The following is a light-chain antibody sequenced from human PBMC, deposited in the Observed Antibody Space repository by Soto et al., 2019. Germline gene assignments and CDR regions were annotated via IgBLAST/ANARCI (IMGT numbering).Light chain of an antibody. CDR1: QGFSTW. Sequence: DIQMTQSPSSVSASVGDRVTITCRASQGFSTWLAWYQQKPGKAPKLLIYAASSLQSGVPSRFSGSGSGTYFTLTISSLQPEDFATYYCQQANSFPLTFGGGTKVEIK. CDR2: AAS. CDR3: QQANSFPLT. V-gene: IGKV1-12*01. J-gene: IGKJ4*01.